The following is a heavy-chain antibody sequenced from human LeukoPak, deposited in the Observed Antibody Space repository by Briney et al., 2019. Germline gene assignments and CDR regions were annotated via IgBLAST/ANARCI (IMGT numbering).Heavy chain of an antibody. CDR2: ISGTGGAT. CDR3: VKDPRDAYGTNWFVS. CDR1: GFSFGNYA. Sequence: GGSLELLCVASGFSFGNYAMSWVRQAPGKGLQWVSQISGTGGATWYAGFARDRFTISRDNSKKTLYLPMSGLRVEDTAMDYCVKDPRDAYGTNWFVSWGQGTLLLVSS. D-gene: IGHD2-21*01. J-gene: IGHJ5*01. V-gene: IGHV3-23*01.